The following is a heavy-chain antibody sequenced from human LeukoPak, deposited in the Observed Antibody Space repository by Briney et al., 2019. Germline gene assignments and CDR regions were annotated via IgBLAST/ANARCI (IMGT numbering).Heavy chain of an antibody. CDR2: IYPGDSDT. D-gene: IGHD2-2*01. CDR3: ARLVVVPAAYGAFDI. J-gene: IGHJ3*02. CDR1: GYSFTSYW. V-gene: IGHV5-51*01. Sequence: GESLKISCKGFGYSFTSYWIGWVRQMPGKGLEWMGIIYPGDSDTRYSPSFQGQVTISADKSISTAYLQWSSLKASDTAMYYCARLVVVPAAYGAFDIWGQGTMVTVSS.